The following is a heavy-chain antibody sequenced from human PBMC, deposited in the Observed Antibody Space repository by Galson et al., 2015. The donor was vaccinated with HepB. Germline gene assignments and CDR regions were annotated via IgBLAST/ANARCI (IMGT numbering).Heavy chain of an antibody. CDR2: IDPSDSYT. V-gene: IGHV5-10-1*01. J-gene: IGHJ4*02. CDR3: AAIPRYSSGWYLNGGDY. CDR1: GYSFTSYW. Sequence: QSGAEVKKPGESLRISCKGSGYSFTSYWIRWVRQMPGKGLEWMGRIDPSDSYTNYSPSFQGHVTISADKSISTAYLQWSSLKASDTAMYYRAAIPRYSSGWYLNGGDYWGQGTLVTVSS. D-gene: IGHD6-19*01.